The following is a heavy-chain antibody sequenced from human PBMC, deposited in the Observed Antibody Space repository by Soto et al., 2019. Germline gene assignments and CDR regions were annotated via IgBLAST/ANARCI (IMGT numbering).Heavy chain of an antibody. D-gene: IGHD3-10*01. J-gene: IGHJ4*02. CDR1: GFPFTNYR. V-gene: IGHV1-46*01. Sequence: ASVKVSCKASGFPFTNYRIHWVRQAPGQGLEWMAIIDPSGRDTMYAQKFQGRLTTMTDSSTGTFYMELSRLRSDDTAVYYCARDRSHSWTCDYWGPGTLVTVSS. CDR2: IDPSGRDT. CDR3: ARDRSHSWTCDY.